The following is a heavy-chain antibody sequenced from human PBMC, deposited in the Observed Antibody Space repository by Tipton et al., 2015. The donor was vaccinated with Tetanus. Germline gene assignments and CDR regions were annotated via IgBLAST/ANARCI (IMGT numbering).Heavy chain of an antibody. V-gene: IGHV4-59*08. D-gene: IGHD2-2*01. CDR2: IHYSGNP. CDR1: GDSISGDY. CDR3: AKSDRVTRTSWYFHD. Sequence: TLSLTCTVSGDSISGDYWSWIRQPPGKGLEWIGYIHYSGNPNYNPSLKSRVTISVDTSKNQFSLRLNSVTAVDTAVYYCAKSDRVTRTSWYFHDWGQGTLVTVSS. J-gene: IGHJ4*02.